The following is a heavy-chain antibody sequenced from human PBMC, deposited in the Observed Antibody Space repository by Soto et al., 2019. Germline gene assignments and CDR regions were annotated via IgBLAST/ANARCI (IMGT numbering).Heavy chain of an antibody. V-gene: IGHV4-30-4*01. Sequence: SETLSLTCTVSGGSISSGDYYWSWIRQPPGKGLEWIGYIYYSGSTYCNPSLKSRATISVDTSKNQFSLKLSSVTAADTAVYYCARDGGQTREPYYYYRMDVWGQGTTVT. CDR3: ARDGGQTREPYYYYRMDV. CDR1: GGSISSGDYY. J-gene: IGHJ6*02. CDR2: IYYSGST. D-gene: IGHD3-16*01.